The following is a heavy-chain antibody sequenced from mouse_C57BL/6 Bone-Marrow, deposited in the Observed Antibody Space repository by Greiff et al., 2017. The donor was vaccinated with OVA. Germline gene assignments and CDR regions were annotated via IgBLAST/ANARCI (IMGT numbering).Heavy chain of an antibody. CDR1: GFNIKDDY. D-gene: IGHD5-1*01. CDR2: IDPENGDT. CDR3: TTTYRFAY. J-gene: IGHJ3*01. V-gene: IGHV14-4*01. Sequence: VQLQQSGAELVRPGASVKLSCTASGFNIKDDYMHWVKQRPEQGLEWIGWIDPENGDTEYASKFQGKATITADTSSNTAYLQLSSLTSEDTAVYYCTTTYRFAYWGQGTLVTVSA.